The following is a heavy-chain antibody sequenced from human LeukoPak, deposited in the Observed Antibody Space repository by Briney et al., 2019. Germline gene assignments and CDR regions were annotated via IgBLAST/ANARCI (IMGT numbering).Heavy chain of an antibody. Sequence: PSETLSLTCAVYGGSFSGYYWSWIRQPPGKGLEWIGEINHSGSTNYNPSLKSRVTISVDTSKNQFSLKLSSVTAADTAVYYCARGMYYYGSGAPDYWGQGTLVTVSS. V-gene: IGHV4-34*01. CDR3: ARGMYYYGSGAPDY. CDR1: GGSFSGYY. J-gene: IGHJ4*02. D-gene: IGHD3-10*01. CDR2: INHSGST.